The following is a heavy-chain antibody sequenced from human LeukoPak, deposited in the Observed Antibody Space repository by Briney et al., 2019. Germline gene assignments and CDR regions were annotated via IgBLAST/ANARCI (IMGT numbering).Heavy chain of an antibody. CDR2: INHSGST. CDR1: GGSFSGYY. CDR3: ARDIGGYADY. Sequence: PSETLSLTCAVYGGSFSGYYWSWIRQPPGKGLEWIGEINHSGSTNYNPSLKSRVTMSVDTSKNQFSLKLSSVTAADTAVYYCARDIGGYADYWGQGTLVTVSS. J-gene: IGHJ4*02. V-gene: IGHV4-34*01. D-gene: IGHD5-12*01.